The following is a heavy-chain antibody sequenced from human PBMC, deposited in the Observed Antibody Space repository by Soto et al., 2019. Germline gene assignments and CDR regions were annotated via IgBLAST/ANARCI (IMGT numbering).Heavy chain of an antibody. J-gene: IGHJ6*02. CDR2: IYPADSDT. CDR1: GYSFPSDW. Sequence: GESLKISCKGSGYSFPSDWIGWVRQMPGKGLEWMGSIYPADSDTRYSPAFQGQVTISADKSIRTAYLQWSSLKASDTATYYCARIPRSTTSYYDHNFGMDVWGQGTTGTVSS. D-gene: IGHD2-2*01. V-gene: IGHV5-51*01. CDR3: ARIPRSTTSYYDHNFGMDV.